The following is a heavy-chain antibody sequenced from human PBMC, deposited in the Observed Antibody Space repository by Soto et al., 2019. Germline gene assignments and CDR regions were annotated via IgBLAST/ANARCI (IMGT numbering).Heavy chain of an antibody. CDR1: GYTFSRYG. V-gene: IGHV1-18*01. CDR3: AKHEQPPYYYDSLAA. Sequence: QGQLVQSGPEVKKPGASVKVSCKTSGYTFSRYGISWVRQAPGQGLEWMGWISGYNGDTNYAQKVQGRVTMTIDTSTYRAYTELRSLTCDDTAISYCAKHEQPPYYYDSLAAWGQATTVTVYS. CDR2: ISGYNGDT. J-gene: IGHJ6*02.